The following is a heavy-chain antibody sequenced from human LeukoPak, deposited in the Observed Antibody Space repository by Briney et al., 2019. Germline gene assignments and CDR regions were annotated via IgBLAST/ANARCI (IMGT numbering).Heavy chain of an antibody. V-gene: IGHV1-2*04. CDR2: INPNSGGT. CDR1: GYTFTAYY. J-gene: IGHJ3*02. Sequence: GASVKLSCTASGYTFTAYYMNWVRGSPRQPRGWRGGINPNSGGTDYAQKFPCWVTMTRDTSISTAYMGLSRLRSDDTAVYYCARDRGGEYCSSTSCYPADAFDIWGQGTMVTVSS. CDR3: ARDRGGEYCSSTSCYPADAFDI. D-gene: IGHD2-2*01.